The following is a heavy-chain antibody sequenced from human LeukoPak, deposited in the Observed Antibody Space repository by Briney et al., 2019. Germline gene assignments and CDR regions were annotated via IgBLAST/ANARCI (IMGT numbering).Heavy chain of an antibody. V-gene: IGHV3-49*04. J-gene: IGHJ5*02. D-gene: IGHD4-17*01. CDR3: TRVVLRDGDPRWFDP. CDR1: GFTFGDYA. Sequence: GGSLRLSCTASGFTFGDYAMSWVRQAPGKGLEWVGFIRSKAYGGTTEYAASVKGRFTISRDDSKSIAYLQMNSLKTEDTAVYYCTRVVLRDGDPRWFDPWGQGTLVTVSS. CDR2: IRSKAYGGTT.